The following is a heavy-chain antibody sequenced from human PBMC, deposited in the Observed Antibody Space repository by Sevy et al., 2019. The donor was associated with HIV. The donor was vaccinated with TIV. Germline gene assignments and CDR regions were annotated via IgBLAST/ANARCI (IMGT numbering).Heavy chain of an antibody. J-gene: IGHJ3*01. CDR2: VSGSGGKR. CDR3: ARRGNYYGDAFDF. D-gene: IGHD3-10*01. CDR1: GFTFSNYG. V-gene: IGHV3-23*01. Sequence: GGSLRLSCAAFGFTFSNYGMTWVRQAPGKGLEWVSGVSGSGGKRYNADSVKGRFTISRENSKNTLYLQMNSLRAEDTAVYYCARRGNYYGDAFDFWGQGTVVTVSS.